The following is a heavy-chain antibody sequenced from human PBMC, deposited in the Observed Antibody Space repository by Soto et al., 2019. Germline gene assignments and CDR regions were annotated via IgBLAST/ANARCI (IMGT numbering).Heavy chain of an antibody. CDR1: GDSVSRNTAV. D-gene: IGHD6-25*01. J-gene: IGHJ5*01. Sequence: SQTLSLTFGIPGDSVSRNTAVWNWIRQSPSRGLEWLGRPYYRSKWYNDYAVSVQSRITINPDTSKNQFFLQLTSVTPEDTAVYYCAREPEVLRRLINWFESLGQGMLVTVSS. CDR3: AREPEVLRRLINWFES. V-gene: IGHV6-1*01. CDR2: PYYRSKWYN.